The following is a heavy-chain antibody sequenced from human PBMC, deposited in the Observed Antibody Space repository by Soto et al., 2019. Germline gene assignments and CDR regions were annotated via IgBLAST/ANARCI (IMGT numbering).Heavy chain of an antibody. V-gene: IGHV1-69*12. D-gene: IGHD3-22*01. CDR3: SRDGYYHDSSGYYYYFDC. J-gene: IGHJ4*02. CDR2: IIPIFGTA. CDR1: GGTFSSYA. Sequence: QVQLVQSGAEVKKPGSSVKVSCKASGGTFSSYAISWVRQAPGQGLEWMGGIIPIFGTANYAQKFQGRVTITAAESTSTADMELSSLRSEDTAVYYCSRDGYYHDSSGYYYYFDCWGQGTLVTVSS.